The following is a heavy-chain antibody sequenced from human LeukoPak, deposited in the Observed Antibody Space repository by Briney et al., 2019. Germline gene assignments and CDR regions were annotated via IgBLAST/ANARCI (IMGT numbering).Heavy chain of an antibody. CDR2: IYYSGST. CDR3: ARWAYSGYDRPLDY. D-gene: IGHD5-12*01. Sequence: SETLSLTCTVSGGSISSSSYYWGWIRQPPGKGLEWLGYIYYSGSTNYNPSLKSRVTISVDTSKNHFSLKLTSVTAADTAVYYCARWAYSGYDRPLDYWGQGILVTVSS. J-gene: IGHJ4*02. V-gene: IGHV4-61*05. CDR1: GGSISSSSYY.